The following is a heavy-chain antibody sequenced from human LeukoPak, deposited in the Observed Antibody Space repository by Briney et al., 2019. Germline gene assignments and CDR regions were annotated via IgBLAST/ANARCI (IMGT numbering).Heavy chain of an antibody. Sequence: PGGSLRLSCAASGFTFSSYAMHWVRQAPGKGLEWVAIIWHDGSNKYYADSVKGRFTISRDNSKNTVYLQMSSLRAEDTAIYYCAKDRSSALYYFDSWGQGTLVTVS. CDR1: GFTFSSYA. J-gene: IGHJ4*02. CDR3: AKDRSSALYYFDS. D-gene: IGHD6-19*01. CDR2: IWHDGSNK. V-gene: IGHV3-33*06.